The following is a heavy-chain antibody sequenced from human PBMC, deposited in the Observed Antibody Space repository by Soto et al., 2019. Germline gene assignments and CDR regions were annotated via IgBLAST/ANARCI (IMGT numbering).Heavy chain of an antibody. J-gene: IGHJ4*02. CDR2: ISSSSSYI. D-gene: IGHD3-22*01. V-gene: IGHV3-21*01. CDR1: GFTFSSYS. Sequence: EVQLVESGGGLVKPGGSLRLSCAASGFTFSSYSMNWVRQAPGKGLEWVSSISSSSSYIYYADSVKGRFTISRDNAKNALYLQINSLRAEDTAVYYCARLKSYDSSGYYSYWGQGTLVTVSS. CDR3: ARLKSYDSSGYYSY.